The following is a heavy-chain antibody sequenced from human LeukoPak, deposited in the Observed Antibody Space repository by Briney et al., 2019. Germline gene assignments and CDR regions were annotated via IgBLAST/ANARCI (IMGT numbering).Heavy chain of an antibody. CDR2: IYYSGST. V-gene: IGHV4-59*01. Sequence: SETLSLXCTVSGGSISSYYWSWIRQPPGKGLEWIGYIYYSGSTNYNPSLKSRVTISVDTSKNQFSLKLSSVTAADTAVYYCARVGGYGDYFDYWGQGTLVTVSS. D-gene: IGHD4-17*01. CDR1: GGSISSYY. J-gene: IGHJ4*02. CDR3: ARVGGYGDYFDY.